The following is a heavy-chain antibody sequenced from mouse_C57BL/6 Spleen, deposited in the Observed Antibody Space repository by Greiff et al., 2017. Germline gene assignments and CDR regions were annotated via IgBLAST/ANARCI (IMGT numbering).Heavy chain of an antibody. J-gene: IGHJ1*03. Sequence: QVQLQQPGAELVMPGASVKLSCKASGYTFTSYWMHWVKQRPGQGLEWIGEIDPSDSYTNYNQKFKGKSTLTVDKSSSTAYMQLSSLTSEDSAVYYCARRSYFDVWGTGTTVTVSS. CDR1: GYTFTSYW. V-gene: IGHV1-69*01. CDR2: IDPSDSYT. CDR3: ARRSYFDV.